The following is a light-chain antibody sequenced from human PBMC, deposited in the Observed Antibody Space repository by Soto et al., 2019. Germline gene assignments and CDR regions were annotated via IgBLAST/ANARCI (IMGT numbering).Light chain of an antibody. CDR3: QSHDSSRTGRV. Sequence: QPVLTQPPSVSGAPGQRVTISCTGSSSNIGAGYDVHWYQQLPGTAPKLLIYGNSNRPSGVPDRFSGSKSGSSASLAITGLHAEADADYYCQSHDSSRTGRVFGGGTHLTVL. V-gene: IGLV1-40*01. CDR2: GNS. J-gene: IGLJ3*02. CDR1: SSNIGAGYD.